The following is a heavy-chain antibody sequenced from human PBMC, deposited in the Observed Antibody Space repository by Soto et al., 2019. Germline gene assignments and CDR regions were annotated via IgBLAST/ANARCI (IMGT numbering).Heavy chain of an antibody. Sequence: QVQLVQSGAEEMKPGASVKVSCKASGYTLTRYSIHWVRQAPGQRLEWMGWINAGNGNTKFSQKFQGRVTITRDTSASTAYMELRGLRSEDTAVYYCAILGTYYFDNSDNYFDFWGQGTLATVSS. CDR3: AILGTYYFDNSDNYFDF. CDR1: GYTLTRYS. D-gene: IGHD3-22*01. CDR2: INAGNGNT. J-gene: IGHJ4*02. V-gene: IGHV1-3*05.